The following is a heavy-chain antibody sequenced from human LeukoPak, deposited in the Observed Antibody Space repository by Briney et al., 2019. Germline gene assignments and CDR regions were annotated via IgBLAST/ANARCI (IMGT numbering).Heavy chain of an antibody. D-gene: IGHD3-3*01. V-gene: IGHV1-46*01. CDR3: ARSYYDFWSGYSDYFDY. J-gene: IGHJ4*02. CDR2: INPSGGST. Sequence: ASVKVSCKASGYTFTGYYMHWVRQAPGQGLEWMGIINPSGGSTSYAQKFQGRVTMTRDTSTSTVYMELSSLRSEDTAVYYCARSYYDFWSGYSDYFDYWGQGTLVTVSS. CDR1: GYTFTGYY.